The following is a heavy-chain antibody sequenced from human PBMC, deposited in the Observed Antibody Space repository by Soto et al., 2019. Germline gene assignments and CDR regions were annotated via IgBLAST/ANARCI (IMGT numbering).Heavy chain of an antibody. D-gene: IGHD3-3*01. J-gene: IGHJ4*02. CDR3: AHRVLRTVFGLVTTTAIYFDF. CDR1: GFSLTTRGVG. CDR2: IYWDDDK. V-gene: IGHV2-5*02. Sequence: QITLNESGPTQVKPRQTLTLTCTFSGFSLTTRGVGVGWIRQSPGKAPEWLALIYWDDDKRYSPSLKSRLTITKDTSKNQVVRTMADLDPADTATYYCAHRVLRTVFGLVTTTAIYFDFWGQGTPVAVSS.